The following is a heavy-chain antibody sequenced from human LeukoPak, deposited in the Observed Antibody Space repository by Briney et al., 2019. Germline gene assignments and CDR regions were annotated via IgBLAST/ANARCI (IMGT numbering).Heavy chain of an antibody. CDR1: GGTFSSYA. CDR3: AREPPGRYYDSSGYYDY. Sequence: ASVKVSCKASGGTFSSYAISWVRQAPGQGLEWMGGIIPIFGTANYAQKFQGRVTITADESTSTAYMELSSLRSEDTAMYYCAREPPGRYYDSSGYYDYWGQGTLVTVSS. J-gene: IGHJ4*02. D-gene: IGHD3-22*01. CDR2: IIPIFGTA. V-gene: IGHV1-69*13.